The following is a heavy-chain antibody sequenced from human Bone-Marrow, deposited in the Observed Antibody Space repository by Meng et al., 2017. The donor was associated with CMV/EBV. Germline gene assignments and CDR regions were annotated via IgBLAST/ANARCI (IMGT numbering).Heavy chain of an antibody. V-gene: IGHV4-39*07. Sequence: GSLRLSCTVSGGSISSSSYYWGWIRQPPGKGLEWIGSIYYSGSTYYNPSLKSRVTISVDTSKNQFSLKLSSVTAADTAVYYCATLGGPMGRGYFDYWGQGTLVTVSS. CDR3: ATLGGPMGRGYFDY. CDR1: GGSISSSSYY. J-gene: IGHJ4*02. D-gene: IGHD3-10*01. CDR2: IYYSGST.